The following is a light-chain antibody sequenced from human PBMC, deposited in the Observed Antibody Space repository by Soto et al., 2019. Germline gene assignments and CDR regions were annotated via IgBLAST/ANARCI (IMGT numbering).Light chain of an antibody. Sequence: EIVLTQSPGTLSLSPGDRATLSCRASQSVSTNYLAWYQQKLGQAPRLLIYGASSRATGIPYRFSGNGSGTDFTLTISRLEPEDFAVYYCHQYGSTPFPFGPGTKVDIK. J-gene: IGKJ3*01. V-gene: IGKV3-20*01. CDR2: GAS. CDR3: HQYGSTPFP. CDR1: QSVSTNY.